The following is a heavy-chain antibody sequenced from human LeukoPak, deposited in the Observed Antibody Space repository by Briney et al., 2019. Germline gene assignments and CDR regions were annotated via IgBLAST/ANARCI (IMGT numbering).Heavy chain of an antibody. J-gene: IGHJ5*02. CDR1: GGSISSYY. D-gene: IGHD2-2*01. V-gene: IGHV4-59*01. CDR3: ARGGYGSSSHNWFDP. CDR2: IYYSGST. Sequence: PSETLSLTCTVSGGSISSYYWSWMRKPPGKGLEWIGYIYYSGSTNYNPSLKSRVTISVDTSKNQFSLKLSSVTAADTAVYYCARGGYGSSSHNWFDPWGQGTLVTVSS.